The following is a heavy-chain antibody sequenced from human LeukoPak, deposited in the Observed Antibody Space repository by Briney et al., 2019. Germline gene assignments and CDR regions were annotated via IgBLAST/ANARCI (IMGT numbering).Heavy chain of an antibody. J-gene: IGHJ4*02. V-gene: IGHV4-59*01. CDR3: ARTGTIHFDY. Sequence: SETLSLTCTVSGGSISSYYWSWIRQPPGKGLEWIGYTYYSGSTNYNPSLKSRVTISVDTSKNQFSLKLSSVTAADTAVYYCARTGTIHFDYWGQGTLVTVSS. CDR2: TYYSGST. D-gene: IGHD3-9*01. CDR1: GGSISSYY.